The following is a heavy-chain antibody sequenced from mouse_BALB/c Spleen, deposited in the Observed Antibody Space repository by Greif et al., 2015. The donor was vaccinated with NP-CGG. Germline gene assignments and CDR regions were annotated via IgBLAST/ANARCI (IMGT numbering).Heavy chain of an antibody. V-gene: IGHV5-6-5*01. J-gene: IGHJ1*01. CDR2: ISSGGST. CDR3: GGYWYFDV. Sequence: EVMLVESGGGLVKPGGSLKLSCAASGFTFSSYAMSWVRQTPEKRLEWVASISSGGSTYYPDSGKGRFTISRDNARNILYLQMSSLRSEDTAMYYCGGYWYFDVWGAGTTVTVSS. CDR1: GFTFSSYA.